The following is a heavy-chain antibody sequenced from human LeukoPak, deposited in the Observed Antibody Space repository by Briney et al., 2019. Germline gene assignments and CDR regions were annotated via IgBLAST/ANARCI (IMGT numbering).Heavy chain of an antibody. Sequence: ASVKVSCKASGYTFTSYRIHWVRQAPGQGLEWMGIINPSGGRTSYAQKFQGRVTMTRDMSTSTVYMELSSLRSEDTAVYYCARAPGEGGYDSEYMDVWGKGTTVTVSS. CDR2: INPSGGRT. CDR1: GYTFTSYR. D-gene: IGHD5-12*01. CDR3: ARAPGEGGYDSEYMDV. V-gene: IGHV1-46*01. J-gene: IGHJ6*03.